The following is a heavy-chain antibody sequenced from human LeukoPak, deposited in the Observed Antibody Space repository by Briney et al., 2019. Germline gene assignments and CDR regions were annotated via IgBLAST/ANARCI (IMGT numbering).Heavy chain of an antibody. J-gene: IGHJ3*02. D-gene: IGHD6-19*01. Sequence: ASVKVSCKASGYTFTGYYMHWVRQAPGQGLEWMGWIDPNSGGTNYAQKFQGWVTMTRDTSISTAYMELSRLTSDGTAVYYCARDRDGSGWSLGFDIWGQGTMVTVSS. CDR3: ARDRDGSGWSLGFDI. V-gene: IGHV1-2*04. CDR2: IDPNSGGT. CDR1: GYTFTGYY.